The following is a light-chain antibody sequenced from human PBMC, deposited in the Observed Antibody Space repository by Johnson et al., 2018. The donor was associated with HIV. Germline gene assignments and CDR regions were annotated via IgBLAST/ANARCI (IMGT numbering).Light chain of an antibody. CDR3: GTWDSSLSALYV. Sequence: QSVLTQPPSVSAAPGQKVTISCSGSSSNIGNNYVSWYQQLPGTAPKLLIYSNNQRPSGVPDRFSGSKSGTSASLAISGLQSGDEADYYCGTWDSSLSALYVFGTGTKVTVL. V-gene: IGLV1-51*02. CDR1: SSNIGNNY. J-gene: IGLJ1*01. CDR2: SNN.